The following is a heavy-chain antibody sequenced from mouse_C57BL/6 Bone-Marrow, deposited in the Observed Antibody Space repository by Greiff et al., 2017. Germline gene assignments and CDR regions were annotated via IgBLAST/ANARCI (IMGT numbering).Heavy chain of an antibody. D-gene: IGHD2-3*01. CDR3: AKGYDGYLYYYAMDY. CDR2: ISSGSSTI. V-gene: IGHV5-17*01. Sequence: EVQVVESGGGLVKPGGSLKLSCAASGFTFSDYGMHWVRQAPEKGLEWVAYISSGSSTIYYAPKVKGRFTISRDNAKNTLFLQLNRLMSEVTAMYYCAKGYDGYLYYYAMDYWGQGTSVTVSS. J-gene: IGHJ4*01. CDR1: GFTFSDYG.